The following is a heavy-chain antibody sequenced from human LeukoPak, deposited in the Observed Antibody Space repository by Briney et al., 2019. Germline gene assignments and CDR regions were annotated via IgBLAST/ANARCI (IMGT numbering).Heavy chain of an antibody. CDR3: AKDGRWLQSVYYYMDV. Sequence: GGSLRLSCAASGFTFSSYGVHWVRQAPGKGLEWVAFIRYDGSNKYYADSVKGRFTISRDNSKNTLYLQMNSLRAEDTAVYYCAKDGRWLQSVYYYMDVWGKGTTVTISS. D-gene: IGHD5-24*01. CDR1: GFTFSSYG. V-gene: IGHV3-30*02. CDR2: IRYDGSNK. J-gene: IGHJ6*03.